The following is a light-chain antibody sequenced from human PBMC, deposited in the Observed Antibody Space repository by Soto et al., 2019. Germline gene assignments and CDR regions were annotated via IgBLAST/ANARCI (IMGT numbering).Light chain of an antibody. CDR2: GNN. CDR1: SSNIGAGYD. CDR3: QSYATGLSVLYV. V-gene: IGLV1-40*01. J-gene: IGLJ1*01. Sequence: QSVLTQPPSVSGAPGQRVTISCTGSSSNIGAGYDVHWYQQLPGTAPKLLIYGNNNRPSGVPDRFSGSKSGTSAPLAVTGLQAEDEADYYCQSYATGLSVLYVFGTGTKLTVL.